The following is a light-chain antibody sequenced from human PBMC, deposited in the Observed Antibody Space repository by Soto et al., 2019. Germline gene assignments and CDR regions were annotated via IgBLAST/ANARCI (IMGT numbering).Light chain of an antibody. V-gene: IGLV2-8*01. Sequence: QSALTQPPSASXSPGQSVAISCTGSSSDVGGYNYVSWYQQYPGKAPKVIIYEVSKRPSGVPDRFSGSKSGNTASLTVSGLQAEDEADYYCSSYADNNNYVFGTGTKVTVL. J-gene: IGLJ1*01. CDR1: SSDVGGYNY. CDR2: EVS. CDR3: SSYADNNNYV.